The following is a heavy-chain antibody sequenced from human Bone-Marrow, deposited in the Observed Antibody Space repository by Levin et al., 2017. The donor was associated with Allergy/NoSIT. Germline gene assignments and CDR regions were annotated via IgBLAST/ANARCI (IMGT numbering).Heavy chain of an antibody. J-gene: IGHJ6*02. CDR1: GFTLINYA. D-gene: IGHD3-16*01. V-gene: IGHV3-23*01. CDR3: ARGGEATLMDV. Sequence: GGSLRLSCTASGFTLINYAMSWVRQAPGKGLEGVSAITGTGRSTYYTDSVKGRFTISRDNSKNTLYLQLNSLRADDTAIYYCARGGEATLMDVWGQGTTVTVSS. CDR2: ITGTGRST.